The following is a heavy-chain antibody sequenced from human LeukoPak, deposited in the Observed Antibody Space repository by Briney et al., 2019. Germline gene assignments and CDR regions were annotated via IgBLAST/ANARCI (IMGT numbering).Heavy chain of an antibody. V-gene: IGHV1-69*13. J-gene: IGHJ4*02. CDR3: ARGGGSMTTVTNVDY. Sequence: SVKVSCKASGGTFSSYAISWVRQAPGQGLEWMGGIIPIFGTANYAQKFQGRVTITADESTSTAYMELSSLRSDDTAVYYCARGGGSMTTVTNVDYWGQGTLVTVSS. CDR2: IIPIFGTA. D-gene: IGHD4-11*01. CDR1: GGTFSSYA.